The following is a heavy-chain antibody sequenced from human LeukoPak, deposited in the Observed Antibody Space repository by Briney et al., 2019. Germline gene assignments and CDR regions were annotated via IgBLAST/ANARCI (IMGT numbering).Heavy chain of an antibody. V-gene: IGHV5-51*01. CDR3: ARHGRAYGGNSGIDY. Sequence: GESLKISCKGYGYIFTSYWIGWVPHLPGKGLEWRGVIYPGDSDTRYSPSSQGQVTISADKSSSTAYLQWSSLKASDTAMYYCARHGRAYGGNSGIDYWGQGTLVTVSS. CDR1: GYIFTSYW. D-gene: IGHD4-23*01. CDR2: IYPGDSDT. J-gene: IGHJ4*02.